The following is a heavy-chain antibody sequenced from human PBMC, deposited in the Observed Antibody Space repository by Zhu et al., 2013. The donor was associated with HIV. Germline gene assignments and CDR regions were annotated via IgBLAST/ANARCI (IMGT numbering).Heavy chain of an antibody. V-gene: IGHV4-59*01. CDR2: IYYSGST. J-gene: IGHJ6*02. CDR3: ARDRSSSWSYMDV. Sequence: QVQLQESGPGLVKPSETLSLTCTVSGGSFSSYSWSWIRQPPGKGLEWIGYIYYSGSTNYNPSLKSRVTISVDTSKDQFSLKLTSVTAADTAVYYCARDRSSSWSYMDVWGQGTTGHRLL. CDR1: GGSFSSYS. D-gene: IGHD6-13*01.